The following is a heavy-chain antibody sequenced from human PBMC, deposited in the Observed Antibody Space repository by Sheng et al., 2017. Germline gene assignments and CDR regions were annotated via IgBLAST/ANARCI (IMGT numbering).Heavy chain of an antibody. CDR2: IDPNTGNT. J-gene: IGHJ5*02. CDR3: ARLDCTSSNCRSLNGLDP. CDR1: GYTFTDYY. Sequence: QLVQSGPEAKKPGTSVKVSCKASGYTFTDYYIHWVRQAPGHGPEWMGWIDPNTGNTRYAQTFEGRLTMTRDMSIDTAYLQMSGLRSADTATYYCARLDCTSSNCRSLNGLDPWGQGALVTVSS. V-gene: IGHV1-2*02. D-gene: IGHD2-2*01.